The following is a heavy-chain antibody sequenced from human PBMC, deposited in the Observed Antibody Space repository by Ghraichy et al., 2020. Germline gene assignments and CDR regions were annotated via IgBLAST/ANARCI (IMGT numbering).Heavy chain of an antibody. Sequence: GGSLRLSCAASGFTFSSYSMNWVRQAPGKGLEWVSYISSSSSTTFYADSVKGRFTISRDNAKNSLFLQMNSLRDEDTAVYYCARNGGGYTYGVAGYWGQGTLVTVSS. V-gene: IGHV3-48*02. J-gene: IGHJ4*02. CDR2: ISSSSSTT. CDR3: ARNGGGYTYGVAGY. CDR1: GFTFSSYS. D-gene: IGHD5-18*01.